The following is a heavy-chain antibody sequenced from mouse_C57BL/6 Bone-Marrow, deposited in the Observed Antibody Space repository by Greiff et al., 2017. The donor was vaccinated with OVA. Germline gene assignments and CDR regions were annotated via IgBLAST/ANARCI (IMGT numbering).Heavy chain of an antibody. CDR3: TCYRCWDWYFDV. J-gene: IGHJ1*03. D-gene: IGHD1-1*01. V-gene: IGHV14-4*01. CDR2: IDPENGDT. Sequence: VQLQQSGAELVRPGASVKLSCTASGFNIKADYMHWVKQRPEQGLEWIGWIDPENGDTEYASKFQGKATITADTSSNTAYLQLSSLTSEDTAVYYCTCYRCWDWYFDVWGTGTTVTVSS. CDR1: GFNIKADY.